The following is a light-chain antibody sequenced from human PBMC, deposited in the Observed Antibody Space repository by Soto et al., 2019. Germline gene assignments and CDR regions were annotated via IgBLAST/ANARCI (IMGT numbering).Light chain of an antibody. Sequence: EIVMTQSPATPSVSPGERTTLSCRASQSVSSNLAWYQQKPGQAPRLLIYGASTRATGIPARFSGSGSGTEFTLTISSLLSEDFAVYYCQQYNNWPLTFGGGPKADIK. CDR3: QQYNNWPLT. CDR1: QSVSSN. V-gene: IGKV3-15*01. CDR2: GAS. J-gene: IGKJ4*01.